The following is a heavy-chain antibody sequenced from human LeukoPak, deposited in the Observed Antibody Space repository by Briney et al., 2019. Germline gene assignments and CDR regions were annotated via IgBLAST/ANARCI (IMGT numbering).Heavy chain of an antibody. D-gene: IGHD3-10*01. CDR2: IIPIIGTA. J-gene: IGHJ4*02. CDR3: ARDYTMVRGAAGYYFDY. Sequence: SVKVSCKASGGTFSSYAISWVRQAPGQGLEWMGGIIPIIGTANYAQKFQGRVTITADESTSTAYMELSSLRSEDTAVYYCARDYTMVRGAAGYYFDYWGQGTLVTVSS. V-gene: IGHV1-69*13. CDR1: GGTFSSYA.